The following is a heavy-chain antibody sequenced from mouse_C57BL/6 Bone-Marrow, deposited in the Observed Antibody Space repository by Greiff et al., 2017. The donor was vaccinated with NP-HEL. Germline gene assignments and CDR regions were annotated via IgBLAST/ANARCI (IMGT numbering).Heavy chain of an antibody. CDR1: GFTFSSYG. Sequence: DVQLVESGGDLVKPGGSLKLSCAASGFTFSSYGMSWVRQTPDKRLEWVATISSGGSYTYYPDRVKGRFTISRDNAKNTLYLQMSSLKSEDTAMYYCARHPPGAYWGQGTLVTVSA. J-gene: IGHJ3*01. CDR3: ARHPPGAY. CDR2: ISSGGSYT. V-gene: IGHV5-6*01.